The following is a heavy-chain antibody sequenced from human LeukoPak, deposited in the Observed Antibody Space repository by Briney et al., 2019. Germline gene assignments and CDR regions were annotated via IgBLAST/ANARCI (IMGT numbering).Heavy chain of an antibody. D-gene: IGHD4-17*01. V-gene: IGHV1-18*01. CDR2: ISTYNGNT. CDR1: GYTFTSYE. J-gene: IGHJ4*02. Sequence: ASVKVSCKASGYTFTSYEINWVRQATGQGLEWMGWISTYNGNTNYAQKLQGRVTMTTDTSTSTAYMELRSLISDDAAVYYCARGDDYGDYWGLYWGQGTLVTVSS. CDR3: ARGDDYGDYWGLY.